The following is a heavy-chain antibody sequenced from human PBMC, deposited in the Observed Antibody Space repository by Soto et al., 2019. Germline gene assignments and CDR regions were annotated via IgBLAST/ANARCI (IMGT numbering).Heavy chain of an antibody. Sequence: QVQLVESGGGVVQPGRSLRLSCAASGFTFSSYGMHWVRQAPGKGLEGVAVISYDGSNKYYADSVKGRFTISRDNSENTLYPQMNSLRGEDTAVYYCARPTKGWNYAIDYWGQGTLVTVSS. CDR3: ARPTKGWNYAIDY. CDR1: GFTFSSYG. V-gene: IGHV3-30*03. D-gene: IGHD1-7*01. J-gene: IGHJ4*02. CDR2: ISYDGSNK.